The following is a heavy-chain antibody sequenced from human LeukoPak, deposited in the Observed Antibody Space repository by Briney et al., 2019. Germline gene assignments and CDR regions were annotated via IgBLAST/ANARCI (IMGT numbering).Heavy chain of an antibody. CDR3: ATGHYDSSGFPPLLVY. CDR2: FDPEDGET. V-gene: IGHV1-24*01. CDR1: GYTLTELS. J-gene: IGHJ4*02. D-gene: IGHD3-22*01. Sequence: ASVKVSCKVSGYTLTELSVHWVRQAPGKGLEWMGGFDPEDGETIYAQKFQGRVTMTEDTSTDTAYMELSSLRSEDTAVYYCATGHYDSSGFPPLLVYWGQGTLVTVSS.